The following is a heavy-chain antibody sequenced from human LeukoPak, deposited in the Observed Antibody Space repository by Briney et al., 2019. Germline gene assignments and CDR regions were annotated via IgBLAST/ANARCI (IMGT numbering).Heavy chain of an antibody. Sequence: GGSLRLSCAASRFTFSTYSKNWVRQAPGKGLEWVSSITSSRTYIYYADSVKGRFTISRDNAKNALYLQMNSLRVEDTAVYYCAREGLLWFGESTIPLNYYYYYMDVWGKGTTVTISS. CDR2: ITSSRTYI. CDR1: RFTFSTYS. D-gene: IGHD3-10*01. V-gene: IGHV3-21*01. CDR3: AREGLLWFGESTIPLNYYYYYMDV. J-gene: IGHJ6*03.